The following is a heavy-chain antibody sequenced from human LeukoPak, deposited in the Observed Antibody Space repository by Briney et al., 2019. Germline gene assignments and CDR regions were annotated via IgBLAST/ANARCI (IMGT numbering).Heavy chain of an antibody. D-gene: IGHD6-13*01. V-gene: IGHV1-2*02. CDR2: INPNSGGT. Sequence: GASVKVSCKASGYTFTGYYMHWVRQAPGQGLEWMGWINPNSGGTNYAQKFQGRVTMTRDTSISTAYMELSRLRSDDTAVYYCARGRRSSSWYCLLDYWGQGTLVTVSS. CDR1: GYTFTGYY. J-gene: IGHJ4*02. CDR3: ARGRRSSSWYCLLDY.